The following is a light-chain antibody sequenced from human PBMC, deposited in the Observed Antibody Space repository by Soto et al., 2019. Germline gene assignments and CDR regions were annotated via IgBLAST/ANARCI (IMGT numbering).Light chain of an antibody. CDR2: NNN. Sequence: QLVLTQPPSASGTPGQRVTISCSGSSSNIASNTVSWYQQLPGTAPKLLIYNNNHRPSGVLDRFSGSKSGTSASLAISGLQSEDEADYYCAAWDDSLNGPLFGGGTKLTVL. V-gene: IGLV1-44*01. J-gene: IGLJ2*01. CDR1: SSNIASNT. CDR3: AAWDDSLNGPL.